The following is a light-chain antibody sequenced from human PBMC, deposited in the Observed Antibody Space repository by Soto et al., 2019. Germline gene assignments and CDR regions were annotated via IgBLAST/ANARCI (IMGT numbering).Light chain of an antibody. V-gene: IGKV1-5*03. CDR3: QQYDTFSGT. J-gene: IGKJ3*01. CDR2: RAS. CDR1: QTINTC. Sequence: DIQMTQSPSTLSASVGDRVTITCRASQTINTCLAWYQQKPGKAPKLLIYRASNLVSGVPSRFSGSGSGTEFTITISSLQPDDFPIYYCQQYDTFSGTFGPGTKVDI.